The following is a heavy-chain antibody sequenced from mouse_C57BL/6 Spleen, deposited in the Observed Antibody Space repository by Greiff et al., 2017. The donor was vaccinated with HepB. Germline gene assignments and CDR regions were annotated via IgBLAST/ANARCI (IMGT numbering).Heavy chain of an antibody. CDR2: IDPSDSET. CDR1: GYTFTSYW. V-gene: IGHV1-52*01. J-gene: IGHJ4*01. Sequence: VQLQQPGAELVRPGSSVKLSCKASGYTFTSYWMHWVKQRPIQGLEWIGNIDPSDSETHYNQKFKDKATLTVDKSSSTAYMQLSSLTSEDSAVYYCARSQLGHAMDYWGQGTSVTVSS. D-gene: IGHD4-1*02. CDR3: ARSQLGHAMDY.